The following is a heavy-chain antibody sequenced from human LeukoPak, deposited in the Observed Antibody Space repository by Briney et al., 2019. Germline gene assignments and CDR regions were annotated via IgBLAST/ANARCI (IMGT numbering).Heavy chain of an antibody. CDR2: IYPGDPDT. CDR1: GYSFTDYW. Sequence: GESLKISCKGPGYSFTDYWIAWTRQMPGKSLEWMGIIYPGDPDTRYSPSFQGQVTFSADKSVSTAYLQWSSLKASDTAIYYCARQPSGVYATDHWGQGTLVTVSS. CDR3: ARQPSGVYATDH. J-gene: IGHJ5*02. V-gene: IGHV5-51*01. D-gene: IGHD2/OR15-2a*01.